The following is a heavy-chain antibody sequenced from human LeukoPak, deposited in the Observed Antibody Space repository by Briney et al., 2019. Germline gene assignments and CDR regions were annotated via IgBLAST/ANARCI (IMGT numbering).Heavy chain of an antibody. CDR2: SSYSGTT. V-gene: IGHV4-39*01. Sequence: SETLSLTCTVSSGSINSIPYYWGWIRQSPGKGLEWIGSSSYSGTTYYNPSLQSRVTIFVDTSKKQFYLKLSSVTAADTAVYYCAAKSADYNTLGSSYKVWGQGTLVTASP. CDR1: SGSINSIPYY. D-gene: IGHD3-10*01. CDR3: AAKSADYNTLGSSYKV. J-gene: IGHJ4*02.